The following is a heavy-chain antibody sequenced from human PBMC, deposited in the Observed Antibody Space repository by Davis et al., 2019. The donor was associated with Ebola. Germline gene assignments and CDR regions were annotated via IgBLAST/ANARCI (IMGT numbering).Heavy chain of an antibody. D-gene: IGHD6-13*01. CDR1: GYTFTGYY. V-gene: IGHV1-8*02. Sequence: ASVKVSCKASGYTFTGYYMHWVRPATGQGLEWMGWMNPNSGNTGYAQKFQGRVTMTRDTSTSTVYMELSSLRSEDTAVYYCARVGGIAAAGKNWFDPWGQGTLVTVSS. CDR2: MNPNSGNT. CDR3: ARVGGIAAAGKNWFDP. J-gene: IGHJ5*02.